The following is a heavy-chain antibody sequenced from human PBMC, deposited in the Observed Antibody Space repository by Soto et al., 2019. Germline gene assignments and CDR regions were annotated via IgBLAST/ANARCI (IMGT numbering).Heavy chain of an antibody. Sequence: PGGSLRLSCAGSGFTFSRYAMNWVRQAPGKGLEWVSIISSRGDRTSYAESVKGRFTISRDDSKNTLFLHMNSLGAEDTAVYYCAKETGYSYGFQPNALDVWGQGTTVPVYS. D-gene: IGHD5-18*01. V-gene: IGHV3-23*01. CDR1: GFTFSRYA. J-gene: IGHJ6*02. CDR2: ISSRGDRT. CDR3: AKETGYSYGFQPNALDV.